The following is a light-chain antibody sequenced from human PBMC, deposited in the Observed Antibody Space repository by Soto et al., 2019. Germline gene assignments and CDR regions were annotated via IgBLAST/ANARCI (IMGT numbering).Light chain of an antibody. V-gene: IGLV4-69*01. CDR2: LNSDGRH. CDR3: HTWGTGGDVV. Sequence: QSVLTQSPSASASLGASVKLTCTLSSGHSTYAIAWHQQQPEKGPRYLMKLNSDGRHSKGDGIPDRFSGTSSGAERYLTNSSLQSEDEADYSCHTWGTGGDVVFGGGTKLTVL. J-gene: IGLJ2*01. CDR1: SGHSTYA.